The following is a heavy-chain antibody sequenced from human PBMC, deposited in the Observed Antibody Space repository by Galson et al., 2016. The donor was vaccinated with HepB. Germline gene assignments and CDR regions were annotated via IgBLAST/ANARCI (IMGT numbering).Heavy chain of an antibody. J-gene: IGHJ5*02. CDR2: MSHDGSHI. V-gene: IGHV3-30*18. CDR3: AKDHGNRWLNNWFDP. Sequence: SLRLSCAASGFTFSNYGMHWIRQAPGKELEWVAVMSHDGSHIFYVDSVKGRFSISRDNSKNTLYLQMNSLRDEDTAVYYCAKDHGNRWLNNWFDPWGQGTLVTVSS. D-gene: IGHD6-19*01. CDR1: GFTFSNYG.